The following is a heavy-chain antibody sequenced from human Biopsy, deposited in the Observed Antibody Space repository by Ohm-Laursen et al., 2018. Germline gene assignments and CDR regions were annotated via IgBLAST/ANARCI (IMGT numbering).Heavy chain of an antibody. J-gene: IGHJ5*02. CDR2: IDPDSGRT. V-gene: IGHV1-2*02. CDR1: GYTFSLYH. CDR3: ARDPYCSGGNCYSPLDR. Sequence: ASVKVSCKASGYTFSLYHIHWVRQAPGQGLEWMGWIDPDSGRTSFGQNFQGRVTMTSDTSTGTAYLELTRLRSDDTAVYYCARDPYCSGGNCYSPLDRWGQGTLVTVSA. D-gene: IGHD2-15*01.